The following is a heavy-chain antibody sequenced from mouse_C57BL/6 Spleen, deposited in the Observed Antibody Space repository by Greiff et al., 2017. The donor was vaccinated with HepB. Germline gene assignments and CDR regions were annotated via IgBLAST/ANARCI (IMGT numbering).Heavy chain of an antibody. CDR3: ARYWYGGPYAMDY. Sequence: DVMLVESGGGLVQPGGSLSLSCAASGFTFTDYYMSWVRQPPGKALEWLGFIRNKANGYTTEYSESVKGRFTISRDNSQSILYLQMNDLRAKDSATYYCARYWYGGPYAMDYWGQGTSVTVSS. V-gene: IGHV7-3*01. CDR2: IRNKANGYTT. CDR1: GFTFTDYY. D-gene: IGHD2-14*01. J-gene: IGHJ4*01.